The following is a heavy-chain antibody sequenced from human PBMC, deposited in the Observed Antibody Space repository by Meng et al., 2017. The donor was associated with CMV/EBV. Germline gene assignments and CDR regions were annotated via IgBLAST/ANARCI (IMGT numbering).Heavy chain of an antibody. CDR3: ASEGNGYGYQLLRTPYYFDY. J-gene: IGHJ4*02. CDR1: GFTFSSYS. D-gene: IGHD2-2*01. V-gene: IGHV3-21*01. CDR2: ISSSSSYI. Sequence: GGSLRLSCAASGFTFSSYSMNWVRQAPGKGLEWVSSISSSSSYIYYADSVKGRFTISRDNAKNSLYLQMNSLRAEDTAVYYCASEGNGYGYQLLRTPYYFDYWGQGTLVTVSS.